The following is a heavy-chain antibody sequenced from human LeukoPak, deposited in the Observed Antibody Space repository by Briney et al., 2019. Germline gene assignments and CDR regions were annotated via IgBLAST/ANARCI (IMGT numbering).Heavy chain of an antibody. D-gene: IGHD6-13*01. V-gene: IGHV1-58*02. J-gene: IGHJ6*03. CDR3: AADPRRTAFRLGFQLDYYYYMDV. CDR1: GFTFTSSA. Sequence: SVKVSCKASGFTFTSSAMQWVRQARGQRLEWIGWIVVGSGNTNYAQKFQERVTITRDMSTSTAYMELSSLRSEDTAVYYCAADPRRTAFRLGFQLDYYYYMDVWGKGTTVTASS. CDR2: IVVGSGNT.